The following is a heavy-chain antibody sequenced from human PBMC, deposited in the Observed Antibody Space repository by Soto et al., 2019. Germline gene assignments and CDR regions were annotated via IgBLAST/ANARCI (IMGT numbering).Heavy chain of an antibody. CDR2: IYSSGGS. D-gene: IGHD5-18*01. Sequence: QVQLQESGPGLVKPSQTLSLTCTVSGASVSSGDYYWSCIRQPPGKGLEWIGYIYSSGGSYYNPSLKGRLTISIDTSKNQFSLKLSSVTAADTAVYHCARGGYSYGHDYWGQGTLVTVSS. CDR1: GASVSSGDYY. J-gene: IGHJ4*02. CDR3: ARGGYSYGHDY. V-gene: IGHV4-30-4*01.